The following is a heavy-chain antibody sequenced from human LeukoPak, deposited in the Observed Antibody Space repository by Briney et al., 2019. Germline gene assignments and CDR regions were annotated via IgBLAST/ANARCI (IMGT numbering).Heavy chain of an antibody. CDR2: MNPNSGNT. Sequence: ASVKVSCKASGYTFTSYDINWVRQATGQGLEWMGWMNPNSGNTGYAQKFQGRVTMTRNTSTSTAYMELSSLRSEDTAVYYCASGVRDDFWSGYYTRSPFDYWGQGTLVTVSS. V-gene: IGHV1-8*01. D-gene: IGHD3-3*01. CDR1: GYTFTSYD. CDR3: ASGVRDDFWSGYYTRSPFDY. J-gene: IGHJ4*02.